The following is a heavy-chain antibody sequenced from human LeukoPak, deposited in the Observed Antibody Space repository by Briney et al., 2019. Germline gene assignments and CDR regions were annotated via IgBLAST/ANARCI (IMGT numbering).Heavy chain of an antibody. CDR1: GDSISSYF. D-gene: IGHD2-8*01. Sequence: SETLSLTCTVSGDSISSYFWSWIRQPPGKGLEWIGYIHHTGITNYNPSLMSRLTISVDTAKNQFSLKLSSVTAADTAIYYCARYFCPNGLCYHFDYWGQGTLVTVSS. CDR3: ARYFCPNGLCYHFDY. CDR2: IHHTGIT. J-gene: IGHJ4*02. V-gene: IGHV4-59*01.